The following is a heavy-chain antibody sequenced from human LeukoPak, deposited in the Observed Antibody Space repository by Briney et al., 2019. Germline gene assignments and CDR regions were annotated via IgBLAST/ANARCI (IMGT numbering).Heavy chain of an antibody. J-gene: IGHJ6*02. CDR1: GFTFSSYG. D-gene: IGHD6-13*01. V-gene: IGHV3-33*01. Sequence: PGRSLRLSCAASGFTFSSYGMHWVRQAPGKGLEWVAVIWYDGSNKYYADSVKGRFTISRDNSKNTLYLQMNSLRAEDTAVYYCARGKAAAGTQYGMDVWGQGATVTVSS. CDR2: IWYDGSNK. CDR3: ARGKAAAGTQYGMDV.